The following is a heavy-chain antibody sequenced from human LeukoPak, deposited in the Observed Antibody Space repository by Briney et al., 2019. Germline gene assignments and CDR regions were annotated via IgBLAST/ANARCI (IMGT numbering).Heavy chain of an antibody. J-gene: IGHJ3*02. CDR1: GSTFSSYS. D-gene: IGHD3-3*01. CDR2: ISSSSSYI. V-gene: IGHV3-21*01. Sequence: GGSLRLSCAASGSTFSSYSMNWVRQAPGKGLEWVSSISSSSSYIYYADSVKGRFTISRDNAKNSLYLQMNSLRAEDTAVYYCARQSLAIFGQFDIWGQGTMVTVSS. CDR3: ARQSLAIFGQFDI.